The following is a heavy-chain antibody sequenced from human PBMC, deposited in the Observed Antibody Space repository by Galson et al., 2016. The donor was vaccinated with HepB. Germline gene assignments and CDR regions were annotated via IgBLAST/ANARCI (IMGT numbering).Heavy chain of an antibody. D-gene: IGHD6-19*01. CDR1: GGSISSYY. CDR2: INYSGDT. V-gene: IGHV4-59*01. J-gene: IGHJ4*01. CDR3: AREYSSFDY. Sequence: SETLSLTCIVSGGSISSYYWHWIRQAPGKGLEWIGFINYSGDTRYNPSLKSRVTISVDTSKNQFSLRLTSVTAADTAMYFCAREYSSFDYMGHGILVTVSS.